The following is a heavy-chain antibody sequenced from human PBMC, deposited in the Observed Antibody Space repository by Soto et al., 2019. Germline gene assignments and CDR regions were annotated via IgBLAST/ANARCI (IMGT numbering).Heavy chain of an antibody. J-gene: IGHJ3*02. D-gene: IGHD3-10*01. CDR3: ARYSGESGPDAFDI. CDR2: ITAYNGDT. V-gene: IGHV1-18*01. Sequence: SVKACCKTSGYTFTSYGISWVRQAPGQGLEWVGWITAYNGDTKYSRKFQGRVTITRDTSASTAYMELSSLRSEDTAVYYCARYSGESGPDAFDILGQGTMVTVSS. CDR1: GYTFTSYG.